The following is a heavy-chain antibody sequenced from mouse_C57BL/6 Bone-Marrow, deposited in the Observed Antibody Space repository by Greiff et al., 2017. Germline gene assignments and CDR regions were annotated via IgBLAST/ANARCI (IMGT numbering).Heavy chain of an antibody. Sequence: DVKLQESGAELVKPGASVKLSCTASGFNFKDYYMHWVKQRTEQGLEWIGRIDPEDGETKYAEKFQGKATITADTSSYTAYLQLSSLTSEDTAVYYGAQLPSTVPLFAYWGQGTLVTVSA. V-gene: IGHV14-2*01. CDR3: AQLPSTVPLFAY. CDR2: IDPEDGET. D-gene: IGHD3-1*01. CDR1: GFNFKDYY. J-gene: IGHJ3*01.